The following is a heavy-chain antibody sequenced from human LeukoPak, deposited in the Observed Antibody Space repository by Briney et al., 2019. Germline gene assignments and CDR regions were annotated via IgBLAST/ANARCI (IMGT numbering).Heavy chain of an antibody. D-gene: IGHD6-19*01. CDR1: GGSISSSN. V-gene: IGHV4-4*07. CDR3: AGRPRGYSSGWYWGFDY. Sequence: SGTLSLTCAVSGGSISSSNLWTWVRQPPGKGLEWIGRIYTSGSTNYNPSLKSRVTMSVDTSKNQFSLKLSSVTAADTAVYYCAGRPRGYSSGWYWGFDYWGQGTLVTVSS. CDR2: IYTSGST. J-gene: IGHJ4*02.